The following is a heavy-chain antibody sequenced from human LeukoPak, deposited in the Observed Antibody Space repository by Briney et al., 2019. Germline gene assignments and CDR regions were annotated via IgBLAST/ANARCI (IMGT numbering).Heavy chain of an antibody. CDR3: ARGNYGDSNWFDP. V-gene: IGHV4-39*01. J-gene: IGHJ5*02. CDR1: GGSISSYY. Sequence: SETLSLTCTVSGGSISSYYWSWIRQPPGKGLEWIGSIYYSGSTYYNPSLKSRVTISVDTSKNQFSLKLSSVTAAGTAVYYCARGNYGDSNWFDPWGQGTLVTVSS. D-gene: IGHD4-17*01. CDR2: IYYSGST.